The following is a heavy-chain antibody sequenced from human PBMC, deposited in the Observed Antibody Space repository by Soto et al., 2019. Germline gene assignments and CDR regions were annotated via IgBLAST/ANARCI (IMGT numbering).Heavy chain of an antibody. CDR3: AASIFYYGMDV. J-gene: IGHJ6*02. Sequence: PGESLKISCKGSGYTFTNYWIGWVRQMPGKGLEWMGIIYPGDSDTKYNPSFQGQVTISADKSIATTYLQWSSLKASDTAIYYCAASIFYYGMDVWGQGTTVTVSS. CDR2: IYPGDSDT. CDR1: GYTFTNYW. V-gene: IGHV5-51*01.